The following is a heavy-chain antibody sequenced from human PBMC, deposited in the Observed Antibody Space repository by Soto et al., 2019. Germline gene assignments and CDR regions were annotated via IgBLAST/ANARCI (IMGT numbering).Heavy chain of an antibody. CDR1: GGSISSYY. D-gene: IGHD3-22*01. Sequence: SETLSLTCTVSGGSISSYYWSWIRQPAGKGLEWIGRIYTSGSTNYNPSLKSRVTVSVDTSKNQFSLKLSSVTAADTAVYYCARDGYYYDSSGYYYRPDDAFDIWGQGKMVTVSS. J-gene: IGHJ3*02. CDR2: IYTSGST. CDR3: ARDGYYYDSSGYYYRPDDAFDI. V-gene: IGHV4-4*07.